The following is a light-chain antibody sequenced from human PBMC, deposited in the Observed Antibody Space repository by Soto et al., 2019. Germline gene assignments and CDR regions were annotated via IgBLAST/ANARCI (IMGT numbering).Light chain of an antibody. J-gene: IGLJ2*01. CDR2: NVS. V-gene: IGLV2-14*03. CDR3: NSYTASRTLV. Sequence: QSALTQPASVSGSPGQSITISCTGTSSDVGGYNYVSWYQHHPGKAPKLLIYNVSDRPSGVSNRFSGSKSGNTASLIISGLQAEHEADYYCNSYTASRTLVFGGGTKLTVL. CDR1: SSDVGGYNY.